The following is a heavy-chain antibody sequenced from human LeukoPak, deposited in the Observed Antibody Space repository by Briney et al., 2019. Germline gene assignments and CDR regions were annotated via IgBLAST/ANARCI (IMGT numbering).Heavy chain of an antibody. CDR2: IFYSGVD. V-gene: IGHV4-59*08. J-gene: IGHJ5*02. D-gene: IGHD3-10*01. CDR3: ARHDNYPGFGRGFGP. Sequence: PSETMSLTCTVSGGSINSYYWSWIRQPPGKGLEWIGYIFYSGVDRYNPALESRVTISIDTSKNQFSLKLSSVTATDTAIYYCARHDNYPGFGRGFGPWGQGTLGTVSS. CDR1: GGSINSYY.